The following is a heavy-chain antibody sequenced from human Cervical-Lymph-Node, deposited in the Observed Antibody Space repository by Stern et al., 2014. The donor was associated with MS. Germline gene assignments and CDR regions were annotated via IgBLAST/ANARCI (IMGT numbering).Heavy chain of an antibody. J-gene: IGHJ6*02. CDR2: INPSAGST. CDR3: AREVAGHRLGMMDV. Sequence: VQLVESVAEVKKPGASVKVSCKASGNTFTRYYIHWVRQAPGQGLEWMGIINPSAGSTSYAQKFQGRVTMTRDTSTSTVYMELSSLRSEDTAVYYCAREVAGHRLGMMDVWGQGTTVTVSS. D-gene: IGHD6-19*01. CDR1: GNTFTRYY. V-gene: IGHV1-46*01.